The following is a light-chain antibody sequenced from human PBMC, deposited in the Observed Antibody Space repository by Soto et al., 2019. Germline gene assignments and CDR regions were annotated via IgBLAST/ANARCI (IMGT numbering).Light chain of an antibody. V-gene: IGKV3-15*01. Sequence: EIVMTQSPATLSVSPGERATLSCRASQSVSSNLAWYQQKPGQAPRLLIYGASTRATGIPARFSGSGSGTKFTLTNSSLQAEDFAIYYCQQYNNWPPITFGQGTRLEIK. CDR3: QQYNNWPPIT. CDR1: QSVSSN. CDR2: GAS. J-gene: IGKJ5*01.